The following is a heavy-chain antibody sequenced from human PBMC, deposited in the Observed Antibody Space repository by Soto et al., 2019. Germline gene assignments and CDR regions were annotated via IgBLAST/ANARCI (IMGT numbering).Heavy chain of an antibody. D-gene: IGHD4-17*01. CDR3: ARDLWAMTTVTTGLDY. Sequence: EVQLVESGGGLVKPGGSLRLSCAASGFTFSSYSMNWVRQAPGKGLEWVSSISSSSSYIYYADSVKGRFTISRDNAKNSLYLQMNSLSAEDTAVYYCARDLWAMTTVTTGLDYWGQGTLVTVSS. CDR1: GFTFSSYS. J-gene: IGHJ4*02. V-gene: IGHV3-21*01. CDR2: ISSSSSYI.